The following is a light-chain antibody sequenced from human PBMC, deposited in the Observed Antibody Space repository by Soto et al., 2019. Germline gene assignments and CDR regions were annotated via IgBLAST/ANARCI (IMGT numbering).Light chain of an antibody. Sequence: DIQLTQSPSTLSASVGDSVTITCRASQTISDWLAWFQQKPGQAPRLLIYKVSNLDSGVPSRFSGSGSGTEFTLTISSLQPDDCATYYCQHPGTFGQGTKVEI. V-gene: IGKV1-5*03. J-gene: IGKJ1*01. CDR3: QHPGT. CDR2: KVS. CDR1: QTISDW.